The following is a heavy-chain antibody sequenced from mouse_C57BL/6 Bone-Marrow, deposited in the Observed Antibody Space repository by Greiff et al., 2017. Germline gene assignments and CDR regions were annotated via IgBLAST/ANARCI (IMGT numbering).Heavy chain of an antibody. CDR1: GFTFSSYG. CDR3: ARHRRAITPYWYFDV. J-gene: IGHJ1*03. Sequence: EVQEVESGGDLVKPGGSLKLSCAASGFTFSSYGMSWVRQTPDKRLEWVATISSGGSYTYYPDSVKGRFTISRDNAKNTLYLQMSSLKSEDTAMYYCARHRRAITPYWYFDVWGTGTTVTVSS. D-gene: IGHD3-3*01. CDR2: ISSGGSYT. V-gene: IGHV5-6*01.